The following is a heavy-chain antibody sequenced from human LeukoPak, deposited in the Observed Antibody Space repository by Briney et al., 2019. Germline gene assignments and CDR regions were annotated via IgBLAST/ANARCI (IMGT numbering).Heavy chain of an antibody. Sequence: ASVKVSCKASGYTLTGYYMHWVRQAPGQGLEWMGWINPNSGGTNYAQKFQGRVTMTRDTSISTAYMELSKLRSDDTAVYYCARGSIRSYDYVWGSFRYWGQGTLVTVSS. CDR3: ARGSIRSYDYVWGSFRY. CDR2: INPNSGGT. V-gene: IGHV1-2*02. D-gene: IGHD3-16*01. J-gene: IGHJ4*02. CDR1: GYTLTGYY.